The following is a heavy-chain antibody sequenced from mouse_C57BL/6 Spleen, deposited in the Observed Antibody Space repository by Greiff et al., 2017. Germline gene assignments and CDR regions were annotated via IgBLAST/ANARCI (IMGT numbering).Heavy chain of an antibody. D-gene: IGHD1-1*01. CDR2: ISYDGSN. Sequence: EVQVVESGPGLVKPSQSLSLTCSVTGYSITSGYYWNWIRQFPGNKLEWMGYISYDGSNNYNPSLKNRISITRDTSKNQFFLKLNSVTTEDTATYYCARVITTVVAEAMDYWGQGTSVTVSS. CDR1: GYSITSGYY. V-gene: IGHV3-6*01. J-gene: IGHJ4*01. CDR3: ARVITTVVAEAMDY.